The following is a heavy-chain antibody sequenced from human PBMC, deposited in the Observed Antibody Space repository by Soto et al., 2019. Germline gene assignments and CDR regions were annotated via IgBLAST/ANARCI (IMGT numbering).Heavy chain of an antibody. J-gene: IGHJ6*02. CDR2: INPSGGST. CDR3: AKSVWLFGNYYYYGMDV. CDR1: GYTFTSYY. V-gene: IGHV1-46*01. Sequence: ASVKVSCKASGYTFTSYYMHWVRQAPGQGLEWMGIINPSGGSTSYAQKFKGRVTMTRDTSTSTVYMELSSLRSEDTAVYYCAKSVWLFGNYYYYGMDVWGQGTTVTVSS. D-gene: IGHD3-22*01.